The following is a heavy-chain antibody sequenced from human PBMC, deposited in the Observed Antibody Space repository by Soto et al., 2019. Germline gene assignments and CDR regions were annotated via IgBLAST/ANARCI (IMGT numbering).Heavy chain of an antibody. D-gene: IGHD5-18*01. J-gene: IGHJ4*02. CDR3: ASSGYSYGFALDY. CDR2: INHSGST. V-gene: IGHV4-34*01. CDR1: VVSFSCYC. Sequence: PSETLSLTCAVYVVSFSCYCLSWIRQPPGKGLEWIGEINHSGSTNYNPSLKSRVTISVDTSKNQFSLKLSSVTAADTAVYYCASSGYSYGFALDYWGQGTLVTVSS.